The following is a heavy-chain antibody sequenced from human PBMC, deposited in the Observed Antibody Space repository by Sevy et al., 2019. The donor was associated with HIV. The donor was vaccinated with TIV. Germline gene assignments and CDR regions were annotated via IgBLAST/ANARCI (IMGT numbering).Heavy chain of an antibody. CDR3: ARANDSSGYYFDY. D-gene: IGHD3-22*01. V-gene: IGHV3-53*01. Sequence: GGSLRLSCAASGFTVSSNYMSWVRQAPGKGLEWVSVIYSGGSTYYADSVKGRFTISRDNSKKTLYLQMNSLRAEDTAVYYCARANDSSGYYFDYWGQGTLVTVSS. CDR1: GFTVSSNY. CDR2: IYSGGST. J-gene: IGHJ4*02.